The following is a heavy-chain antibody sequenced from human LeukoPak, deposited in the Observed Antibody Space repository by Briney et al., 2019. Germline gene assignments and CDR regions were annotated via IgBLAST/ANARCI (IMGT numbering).Heavy chain of an antibody. J-gene: IGHJ4*02. V-gene: IGHV1-18*01. CDR3: ARGIIGYYFDY. CDR1: GYTFTIYG. CDR2: ISAYGNT. D-gene: IGHD2-15*01. Sequence: ASVKVSCKTSGYTFTIYGISWVRQAPGQGLEWMGLISAYGNTNYAQNLQGRVTMTTDTSTSTAYMKLRSLRSDDTAVYYCARGIIGYYFDYWGQGTLVTVSS.